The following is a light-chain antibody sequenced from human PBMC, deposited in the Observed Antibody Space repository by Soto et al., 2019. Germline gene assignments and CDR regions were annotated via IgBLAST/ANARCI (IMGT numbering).Light chain of an antibody. Sequence: QSALPQPASVSGSPGQSITISCTGTSSDIGGHHFVSWYQQQSGKAPKLVIYEVTDRPSGVSDRFSGSKSGNTASLTISGLQPEDEADYYCSSYTSSSLYVFGTGTKVTVL. CDR1: SSDIGGHHF. V-gene: IGLV2-14*01. CDR3: SSYTSSSLYV. J-gene: IGLJ1*01. CDR2: EVT.